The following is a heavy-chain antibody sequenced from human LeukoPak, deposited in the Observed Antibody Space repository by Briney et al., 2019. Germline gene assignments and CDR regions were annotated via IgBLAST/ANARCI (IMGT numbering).Heavy chain of an antibody. CDR1: GFTFSNAW. V-gene: IGHV3-15*01. Sequence: GGSLRLSCAAYGFTFSNAWMSWVRQAPGKGLEWVGRIKSKTDGGTTDYAAPVKGRFTISRDDSKNTLYLQMSSLKTEDTAVYYCTTDQVGSSWPYYFDYWGQGPWSPSPQ. D-gene: IGHD6-13*01. CDR3: TTDQVGSSWPYYFDY. J-gene: IGHJ4*02. CDR2: IKSKTDGGTT.